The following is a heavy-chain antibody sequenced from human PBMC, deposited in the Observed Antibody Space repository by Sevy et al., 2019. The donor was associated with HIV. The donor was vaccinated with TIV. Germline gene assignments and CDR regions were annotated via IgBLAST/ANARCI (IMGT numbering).Heavy chain of an antibody. V-gene: IGHV4-59*01. J-gene: IGHJ5*02. CDR1: GGSISVYY. CDR3: VRAPPVRSGDDSLNWFDP. Sequence: SETLSLTCTVSGGSISVYYWSWIRQPPGKELEYIGYVYHTGSTNYNPSLKSRVTISVDTSNNQFSLKLTSVTAVDTAVYYCVRAPPVRSGDDSLNWFDPWGQGTLVTVSS. CDR2: VYHTGST. D-gene: IGHD5-12*01.